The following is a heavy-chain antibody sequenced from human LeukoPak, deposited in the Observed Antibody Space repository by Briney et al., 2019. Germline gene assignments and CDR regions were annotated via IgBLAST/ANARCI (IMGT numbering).Heavy chain of an antibody. Sequence: GESLKISCKGSGYSFTNYWIGWVRQMPGKGLEWMGIIYPGDSDTKYSPSFQGQVTISADKSISTAYLQWSSLRASDTAMYYCARASRDGYNQNFDHWGQGTLVTVSS. V-gene: IGHV5-51*01. CDR1: GYSFTNYW. CDR3: ARASRDGYNQNFDH. J-gene: IGHJ4*02. D-gene: IGHD5-24*01. CDR2: IYPGDSDT.